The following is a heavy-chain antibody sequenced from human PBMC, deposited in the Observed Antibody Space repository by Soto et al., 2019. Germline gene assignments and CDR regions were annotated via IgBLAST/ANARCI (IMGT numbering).Heavy chain of an antibody. D-gene: IGHD2-21*02. J-gene: IGHJ4*02. CDR1: GGSVSSETYY. V-gene: IGHV4-61*01. CDR2: IYFNGRT. Sequence: PTETLSLTCTVSGGSVSSETYYWSWIRQPPGKGLEWLGYIYFNGRTTYNPSLKSRVTMSVDTSKNQFSLRLGSVTAADTAAYYCARDRVTTPRFYDFWGQGLQLTVSS. CDR3: ARDRVTTPRFYDF.